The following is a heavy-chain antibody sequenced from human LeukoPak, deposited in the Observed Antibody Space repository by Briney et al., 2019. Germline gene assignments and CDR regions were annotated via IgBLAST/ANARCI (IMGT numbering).Heavy chain of an antibody. V-gene: IGHV3-33*01. D-gene: IGHD3/OR15-3a*01. Sequence: GGSLRLSCAASGFTFGSYDMHWVRQAPGKGLEWVAVIWYDGSNKYYADSVKGRFTISRDISKNTLYLQMNSLRAEDTAVYYCARHKDWTFDYWGQGTLVTVSS. CDR2: IWYDGSNK. CDR3: ARHKDWTFDY. CDR1: GFTFGSYD. J-gene: IGHJ4*02.